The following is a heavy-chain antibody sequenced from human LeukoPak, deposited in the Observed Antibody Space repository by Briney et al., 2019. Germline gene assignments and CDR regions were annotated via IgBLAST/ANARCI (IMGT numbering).Heavy chain of an antibody. CDR1: GYSFTSYL. Sequence: GEFLKISCNGSGYSFTSYLSGLGRAMAGKGLEWMGISYPGDSDTRYGPSFQGQIIISADKSISTAYLQWSSLKASDTAMYYCAIHKYSGYEASTSFDYWGQGTLVTVSS. CDR2: SYPGDSDT. D-gene: IGHD5-12*01. V-gene: IGHV5-51*01. J-gene: IGHJ4*02. CDR3: AIHKYSGYEASTSFDY.